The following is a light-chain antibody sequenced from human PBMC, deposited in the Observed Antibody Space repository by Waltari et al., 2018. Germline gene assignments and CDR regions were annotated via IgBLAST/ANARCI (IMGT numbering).Light chain of an antibody. CDR3: QQYYSSPGT. V-gene: IGKV1-5*03. CDR1: QSISTW. J-gene: IGKJ1*01. Sequence: DIQMTQSPSTLSASVGDRVTITCRASQSISTWLAWYQQKPGKAPKLLIYKASDLESGVPARFGGSGSGTEFTLTISSLQPDDFATYHCQQYYSSPGTFGRGTKVEI. CDR2: KAS.